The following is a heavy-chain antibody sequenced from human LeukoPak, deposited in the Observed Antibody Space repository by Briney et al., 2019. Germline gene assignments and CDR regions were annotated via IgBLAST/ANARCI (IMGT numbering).Heavy chain of an antibody. Sequence: SQTPSLTCTVSGGSISSGSYHWSWIRQPAGKGLEWIGRIYTSGSTNYNPSLKSRVTISVDTSKNQFSLKLSSVTAADTAVYYCARDRVDYCSSTSCYGYYFDYWGQGTLVTVSS. J-gene: IGHJ4*02. CDR2: IYTSGST. CDR3: ARDRVDYCSSTSCYGYYFDY. V-gene: IGHV4-61*02. D-gene: IGHD2-2*01. CDR1: GGSISSGSYH.